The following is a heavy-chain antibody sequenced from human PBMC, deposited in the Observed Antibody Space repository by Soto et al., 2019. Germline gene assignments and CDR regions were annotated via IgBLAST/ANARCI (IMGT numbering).Heavy chain of an antibody. V-gene: IGHV1-46*01. Sequence: ASVKVSFKASGYTFTRYYIHWVRQAPGQGLEWMGIVNPSGDNTNYAQKFRGRVTMTRDTSTNTVHMELSSLRSEDTAVYFCARELGGTTVNTLFDHWGQGTVVTV. CDR3: ARELGGTTVNTLFDH. CDR2: VNPSGDNT. J-gene: IGHJ4*02. D-gene: IGHD4-17*01. CDR1: GYTFTRYY.